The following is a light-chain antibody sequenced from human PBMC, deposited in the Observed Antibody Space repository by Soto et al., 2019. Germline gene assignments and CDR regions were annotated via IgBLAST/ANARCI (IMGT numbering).Light chain of an antibody. V-gene: IGKV1-17*01. CDR1: QGISNY. J-gene: IGKJ1*01. CDR2: EIS. CDR3: LQHFGYPRT. Sequence: DIQMTQSPSSLSASVGDRVTITCRASQGISNYFGWYQQKLGKAPKRLIYEISTLQSGVPSRFSGSGSGTEFTLTIHSLQPEDFATYYCLQHFGYPRTFGQGTKVELK.